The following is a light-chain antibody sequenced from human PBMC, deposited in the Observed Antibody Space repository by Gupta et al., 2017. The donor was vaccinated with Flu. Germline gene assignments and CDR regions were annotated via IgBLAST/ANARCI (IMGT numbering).Light chain of an antibody. CDR2: DAS. V-gene: IGKV3-11*01. J-gene: IGKJ5*01. CDR1: QSVRSY. CDR3: QQDSNCPPLT. Sequence: ATLYLSPGERATRSCRARQSVRSYLEWYKQKPDQAPRLLIYDASNRDTGISARFSGGGYGKDLPLTISSREREEFAGYYCQQDSNCPPLTFGQGTPVEIK.